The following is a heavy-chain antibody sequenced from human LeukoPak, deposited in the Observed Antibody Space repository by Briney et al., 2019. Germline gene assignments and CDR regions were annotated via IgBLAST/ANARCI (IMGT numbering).Heavy chain of an antibody. V-gene: IGHV3-33*06. D-gene: IGHD3-22*01. CDR1: GFTFSSYG. CDR3: AKDRSAYYYYSSGPKDY. Sequence: GGSLRLSCAASGFTFSSYGMHWVRQAPGKGLEWVAVIWYDGSNKYYADSVKGRFTISRDNSKNTLYLQMNSLRAEDTAVYYCAKDRSAYYYYSSGPKDYWGQGNLVTVSS. CDR2: IWYDGSNK. J-gene: IGHJ4*02.